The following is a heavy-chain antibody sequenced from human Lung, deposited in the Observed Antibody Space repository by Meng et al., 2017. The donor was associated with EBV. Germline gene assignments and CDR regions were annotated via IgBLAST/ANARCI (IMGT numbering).Heavy chain of an antibody. J-gene: IGHJ4*02. CDR1: GFTFSSYA. CDR3: AKVGPSGSYLDD. D-gene: IGHD1-26*01. V-gene: IGHV3-23*01. CDR2: ISGSGAST. Sequence: SCAASGFTFSSYAMRWVRQAPGKGLEWVSSISGSGASTYYADSVKGRFTISRDNSKNSLSLRLNSLRAEDTAVYYCAKVGPSGSYLDDWGQGTLVTVSS.